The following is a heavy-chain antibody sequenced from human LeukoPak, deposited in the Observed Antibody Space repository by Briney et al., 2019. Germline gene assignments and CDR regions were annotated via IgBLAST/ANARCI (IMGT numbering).Heavy chain of an antibody. Sequence: GESLKISCKGSGYSFTSYWIGWVRQMPGKGLERMGIIYPGDSDTRYSPSFQGQVTISADKSISTAYLQWSSLKASDTAMYYCARLRTLWGRWELPYGMDVWGQGTTVTVSS. J-gene: IGHJ6*02. CDR1: GYSFTSYW. CDR2: IYPGDSDT. V-gene: IGHV5-51*01. CDR3: ARLRTLWGRWELPYGMDV. D-gene: IGHD1-26*01.